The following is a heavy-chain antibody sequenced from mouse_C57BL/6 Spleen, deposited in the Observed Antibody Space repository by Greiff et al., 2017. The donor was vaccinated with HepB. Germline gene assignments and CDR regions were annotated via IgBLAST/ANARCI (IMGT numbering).Heavy chain of an antibody. D-gene: IGHD1-1*02. J-gene: IGHJ2*01. CDR3: ARAGCGIYPDY. V-gene: IGHV3-6*01. CDR2: MSYDGSN. CDR1: GYSITSCYF. Sequence: VQLQQSGPGLVKPSQSLSLTCPVSGYSITSCYFRNLIRQLTGNRLEWMGDMSYDGSNNYNPTLKNRIAITRDTSKNQFFLKLNSVTTEDTATYDCARAGCGIYPDYWGQGTTLTVAS.